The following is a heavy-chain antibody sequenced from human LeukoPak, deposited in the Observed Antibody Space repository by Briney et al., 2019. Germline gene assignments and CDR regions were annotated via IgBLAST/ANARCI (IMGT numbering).Heavy chain of an antibody. CDR3: ARGSFRLRYFDWFPAFDY. V-gene: IGHV4-34*01. Sequence: SETLSLTCAVYGGSFSGYYWSWIRQPPGKGLEWIGEINHSGSTNYNPSLKSRVTISVDTSKNQFSLKLSSVTAADTAVYYCARGSFRLRYFDWFPAFDYWGQGTLVTVFS. J-gene: IGHJ4*02. CDR2: INHSGST. D-gene: IGHD3-9*01. CDR1: GGSFSGYY.